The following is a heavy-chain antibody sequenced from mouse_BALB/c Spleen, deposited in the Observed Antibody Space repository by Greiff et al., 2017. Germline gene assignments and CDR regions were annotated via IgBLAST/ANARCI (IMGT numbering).Heavy chain of an antibody. D-gene: IGHD1-1*01. Sequence: DVQLQESGTVLARPGASVKMSCKASGYSFTSYWMHWVKQRPGQGLEWIGAIYPGNSDTSYNQKFKGKAKLTAVTSASTAYMELSSLTNEDSAVYYCTRAGVSSYAMDYWGQGTSVTVSS. J-gene: IGHJ4*01. CDR3: TRAGVSSYAMDY. CDR2: IYPGNSDT. V-gene: IGHV1-5*01. CDR1: GYSFTSYW.